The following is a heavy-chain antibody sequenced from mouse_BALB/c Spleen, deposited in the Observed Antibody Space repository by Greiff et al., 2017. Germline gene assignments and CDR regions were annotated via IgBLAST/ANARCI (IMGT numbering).Heavy chain of an antibody. V-gene: IGHV1-4*01. CDR2: INPSSGYT. J-gene: IGHJ3*01. Sequence: VKLQQSGAELARPGASVKMSCKASGYTFTSYTMHWVKQRPGQGLEWIGYINPSSGYTNYNQKFKDKATLTADKSSSTAYMQLSSLTSEDSAVYYCARSTMISPFAYWGQGTLVTVSA. CDR1: GYTFTSYT. D-gene: IGHD2-4*01. CDR3: ARSTMISPFAY.